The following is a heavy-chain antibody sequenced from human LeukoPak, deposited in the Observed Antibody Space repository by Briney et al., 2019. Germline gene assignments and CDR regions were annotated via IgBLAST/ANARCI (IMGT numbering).Heavy chain of an antibody. CDR2: IYYSGST. CDR1: GGSISRGGYY. D-gene: IGHD6-19*01. V-gene: IGHV4-31*03. J-gene: IGHJ3*02. Sequence: PSETLSLTCTVSGGSISRGGYYWSWIRQQPGKGLEWIGYIYYSGSTYYNPSLKSRITISVDTSENQFSLKMSSVTAADTAVYYCARAPPTIAVAGSAFDIWGQGTMVTVSS. CDR3: ARAPPTIAVAGSAFDI.